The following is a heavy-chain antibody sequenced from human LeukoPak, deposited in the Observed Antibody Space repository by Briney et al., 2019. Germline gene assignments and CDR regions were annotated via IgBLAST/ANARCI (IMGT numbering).Heavy chain of an antibody. CDR1: DGSINDFY. Sequence: SETLSLTCTVSDGSINDFYWNRIRQPPGKGLEWIGYIYYSGRTNYNPSLKSRVTISVDTSKNQFSLKLSSVTAADTAVYYCARSHSSSFYYGMDVWGQGTTVTVSS. CDR3: ARSHSSSFYYGMDV. V-gene: IGHV4-59*01. D-gene: IGHD6-6*01. J-gene: IGHJ6*02. CDR2: IYYSGRT.